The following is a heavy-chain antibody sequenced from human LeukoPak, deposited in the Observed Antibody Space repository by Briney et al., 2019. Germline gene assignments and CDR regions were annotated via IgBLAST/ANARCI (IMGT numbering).Heavy chain of an antibody. CDR1: GFTFSNYG. Sequence: GGSVRLSCAASGFTFSNYGMHWVRQAPGKGLEWVAGISYDGRNKEYVDSVKGRFTISRDNSKNTLYLQMNSLRAEDTAVYNCAKDRGYSHGFDYWGQGTLVTVSS. J-gene: IGHJ4*02. CDR2: ISYDGRNK. CDR3: AKDRGYSHGFDY. V-gene: IGHV3-30*18. D-gene: IGHD5-18*01.